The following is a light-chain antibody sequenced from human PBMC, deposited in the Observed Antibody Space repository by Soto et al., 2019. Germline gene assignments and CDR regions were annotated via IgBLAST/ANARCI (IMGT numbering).Light chain of an antibody. J-gene: IGKJ2*01. Sequence: EIVMTQSPATLSVSPGERATLSCRASQSVSSNLAWYQQKPGQAPRLLIYGASTRATGIPARFSGSGSGTEFTLTISSLHSEDFAVYYCQPHNRWPHTFGQGTKLEIK. CDR1: QSVSSN. V-gene: IGKV3-15*01. CDR2: GAS. CDR3: QPHNRWPHT.